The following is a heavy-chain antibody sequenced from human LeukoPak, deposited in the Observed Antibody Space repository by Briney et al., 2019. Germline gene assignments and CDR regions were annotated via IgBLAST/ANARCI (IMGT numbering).Heavy chain of an antibody. CDR2: INWGGSWT. CDR1: GFKLDDHA. J-gene: IGHJ4*02. Sequence: PGGSLRRSCAAPGFKLDDHAMSWVRQAPAKGLERVCDINWGGSWTGYADSVQGRVTISIDNAKKSLYLQMSSLRAEDTALYYCANSPGSCAAYDYWGQGTLVTVSS. CDR3: ANSPGSCAAYDY. D-gene: IGHD3-10*01. V-gene: IGHV3-20*04.